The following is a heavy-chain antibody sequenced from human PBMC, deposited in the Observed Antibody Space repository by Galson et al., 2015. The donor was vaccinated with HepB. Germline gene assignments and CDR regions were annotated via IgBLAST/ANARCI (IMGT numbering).Heavy chain of an antibody. Sequence: SVKVSCKASGYTFTSYGISWVRQAPGQGLEWMGWISAYNGNTNYAQKLQGRVTMTTDTSTSTAYMELRSLRSDDTAVYYCASHRTSYYDFWNGMDVWGQGTTVTVSS. V-gene: IGHV1-18*04. CDR2: ISAYNGNT. J-gene: IGHJ6*02. CDR3: ASHRTSYYDFWNGMDV. D-gene: IGHD3-3*01. CDR1: GYTFTSYG.